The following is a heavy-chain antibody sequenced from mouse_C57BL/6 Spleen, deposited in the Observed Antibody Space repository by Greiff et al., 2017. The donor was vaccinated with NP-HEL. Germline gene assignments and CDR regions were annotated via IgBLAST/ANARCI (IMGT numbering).Heavy chain of an antibody. Sequence: EVKLMESGGGLVQPGGSLSLSCAASGFTFTDYYMSWVRQPPGKALEWLGFIRNKANGYTTEYSASVKGRFTISRDNSQSILYLQMNALRAEDSATYYCARSYLGDYFDYWGQGTTLTVSS. V-gene: IGHV7-3*01. D-gene: IGHD3-3*01. CDR3: ARSYLGDYFDY. CDR1: GFTFTDYY. J-gene: IGHJ2*01. CDR2: IRNKANGYTT.